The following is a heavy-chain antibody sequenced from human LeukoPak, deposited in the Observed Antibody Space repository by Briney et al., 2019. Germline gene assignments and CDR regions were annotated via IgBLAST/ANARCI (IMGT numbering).Heavy chain of an antibody. CDR3: ARVQYDFWSGYYNYYYGMDV. Sequence: SETLSLTCAVYGGSFSGYYWSWIRQPPGKGLEWIGEINHSGSTNYNPSLKSRVTISVDTSKNQFSLKLSSVTAADTAVYYCARVQYDFWSGYYNYYYGMDVWGQGTTVTVSS. J-gene: IGHJ6*02. CDR1: GGSFSGYY. CDR2: INHSGST. D-gene: IGHD3-3*01. V-gene: IGHV4-34*01.